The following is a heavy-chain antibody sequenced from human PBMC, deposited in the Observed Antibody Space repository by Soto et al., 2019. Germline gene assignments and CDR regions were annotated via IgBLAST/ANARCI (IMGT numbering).Heavy chain of an antibody. Sequence: EVQLLESGGGLVQPGGSLRLSCAASGFTFSSYAMSWVRQAPGKGLEWVSAISGSGGSTYYADSVKGRFTISRDNSKNTRYLQMSSLRAEDTAVYYCAKDPIVVVPPRRFDYWGQGTLVTVSS. D-gene: IGHD3-22*01. CDR3: AKDPIVVVPPRRFDY. V-gene: IGHV3-23*01. J-gene: IGHJ4*02. CDR2: ISGSGGST. CDR1: GFTFSSYA.